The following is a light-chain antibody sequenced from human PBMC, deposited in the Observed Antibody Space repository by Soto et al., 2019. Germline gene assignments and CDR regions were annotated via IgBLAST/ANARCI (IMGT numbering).Light chain of an antibody. V-gene: IGKV1-5*03. Sequence: DIQMTQSPSTLSASVGDRVTITCRASQSISSWLAWYQQKPGKAPNLLIYKASSLERGVPSRFSGSGSGTEFTLTISILQPDDFALYYCQQYNSYSRTFGQGTKVEIK. CDR1: QSISSW. CDR3: QQYNSYSRT. J-gene: IGKJ1*01. CDR2: KAS.